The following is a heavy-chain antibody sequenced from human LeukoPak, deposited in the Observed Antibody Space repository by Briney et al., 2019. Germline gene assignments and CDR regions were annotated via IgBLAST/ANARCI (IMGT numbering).Heavy chain of an antibody. CDR1: GGSISSYY. CDR2: IYYSGST. D-gene: IGHD4-23*01. V-gene: IGHV4-59*12. CDR3: ARDDYGGKPN. Sequence: SETLSLTCTVSGGSISSYYWSWIRQPPGKGLEWIGYIYYSGSTNYNPSLKSRVTISVDTSKNQFSLKLSSVTAADTAVYYCARDDYGGKPNWGQGTLVTVSS. J-gene: IGHJ4*02.